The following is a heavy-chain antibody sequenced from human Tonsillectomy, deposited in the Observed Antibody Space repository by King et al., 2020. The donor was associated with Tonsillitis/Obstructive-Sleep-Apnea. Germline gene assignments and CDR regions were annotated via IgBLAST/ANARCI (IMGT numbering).Heavy chain of an antibody. D-gene: IGHD2-15*01. J-gene: IGHJ3*02. CDR1: GFTFSSYA. Sequence: VQLVESGGGLVQPGGSLRLSCAASGFTFSSYAMSWVRQAPGKGLEWVSAISGSGGSTYYADSVKGRFTISRDNSKNTLYLQMNSRRAEETAVYYCAKMKDIVVVVAATRAAFDIWGQGTMVTVSS. V-gene: IGHV3-23*04. CDR2: ISGSGGST. CDR3: AKMKDIVVVVAATRAAFDI.